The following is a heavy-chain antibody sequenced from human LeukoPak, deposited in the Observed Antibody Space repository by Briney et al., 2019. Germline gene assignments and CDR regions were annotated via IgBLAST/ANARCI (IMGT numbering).Heavy chain of an antibody. V-gene: IGHV4-59*01. CDR2: IYYSGSTNYYSGST. J-gene: IGHJ4*02. Sequence: SETLSLTCTVSGDSISSYYCSWIRQPPGKGLEWIGYIYYSGSTNYYSGSTNYNPSLKSRVTISVDTSKSQFSLKLTSVTAADTAVYYCTRAATRTFDNWGQGTLVTVSS. D-gene: IGHD2-15*01. CDR1: GDSISSYY. CDR3: TRAATRTFDN.